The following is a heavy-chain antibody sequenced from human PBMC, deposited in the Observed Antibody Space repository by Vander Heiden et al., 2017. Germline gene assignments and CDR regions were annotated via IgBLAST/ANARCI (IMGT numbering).Heavy chain of an antibody. Sequence: QVQLVESGGGVVQPGRSLRLSCAASGFPFSSNGMHWVRQAPGKGLEWVAIIWYDGSNKYYADSVKGRFTISRDNSKNTLYLQMNSLRAEDTAVYYCARGAGTDYDGSGYYVGGWGQGTLVTVSS. J-gene: IGHJ4*02. CDR1: GFPFSSNG. CDR2: IWYDGSNK. D-gene: IGHD3-22*01. V-gene: IGHV3-33*01. CDR3: ARGAGTDYDGSGYYVGG.